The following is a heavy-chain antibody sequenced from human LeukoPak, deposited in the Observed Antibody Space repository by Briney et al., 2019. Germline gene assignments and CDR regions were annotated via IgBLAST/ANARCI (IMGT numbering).Heavy chain of an antibody. CDR2: INPSGDNT. J-gene: IGHJ4*02. D-gene: IGHD1-1*01. CDR3: AAPKKGSNWYNY. CDR1: GYTFTIDN. V-gene: IGHV1-46*04. Sequence: GASVKVSCKASGYTFTIDNVHWVRQAPGQGLEWMGLINPSGDNTNYAQKLKGRVTVTRDTSASTVYMELSSLRSEDTAVYYCAAPKKGSNWYNYWGQGTLVTVSS.